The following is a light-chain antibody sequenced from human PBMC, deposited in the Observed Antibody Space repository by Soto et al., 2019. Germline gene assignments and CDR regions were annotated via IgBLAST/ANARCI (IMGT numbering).Light chain of an antibody. CDR1: QSIGDW. V-gene: IGKV1-5*03. CDR3: QQYYDYSWT. J-gene: IGKJ1*01. CDR2: KAS. Sequence: DVQMTQSPSTLSASVGDRVTITCRASQSIGDWLAWFQQKPGRAPKLLIYKASSSESGVPSTFSGSASGTEFTLTISSLQPDDFATYYCQQYYDYSWTFGQGTKVDIK.